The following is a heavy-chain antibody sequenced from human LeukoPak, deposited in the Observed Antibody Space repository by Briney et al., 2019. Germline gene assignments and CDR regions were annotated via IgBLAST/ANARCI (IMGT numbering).Heavy chain of an antibody. V-gene: IGHV4-34*01. CDR1: GGSFSGYY. CDR2: INHSGST. Sequence: SETLSLTCAVYGGSFSGYYWSWIRQPPGKGLEWIGEINHSGSTNYNPSLKSRVTISVDTSKNQFSLKLSSVTAADTAVYYCARGGPFITMIPWGWLDPWGQGTLVTVSS. J-gene: IGHJ5*02. CDR3: ARGGPFITMIPWGWLDP. D-gene: IGHD3-22*01.